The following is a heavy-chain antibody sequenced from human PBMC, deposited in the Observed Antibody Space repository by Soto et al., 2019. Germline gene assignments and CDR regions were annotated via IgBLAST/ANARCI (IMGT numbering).Heavy chain of an antibody. D-gene: IGHD5-18*01. J-gene: IGHJ4*02. CDR2: IDPSDSYT. CDR3: ARRRGYQSDDY. Sequence: RRIRQMPGKGLEWMGRIDPSDSYTNYSPSFQGHVSISVDKSISTAYLHWSTLTASDTAMYYCARRRGYQSDDYWGQGILVTVSS. V-gene: IGHV5-10-1*01.